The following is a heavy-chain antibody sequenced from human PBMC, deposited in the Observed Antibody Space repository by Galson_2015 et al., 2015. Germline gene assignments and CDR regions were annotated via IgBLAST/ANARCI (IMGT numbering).Heavy chain of an antibody. CDR3: ARYANYGSGSYYRYFDY. CDR1: GFTFSSYW. Sequence: SLRLSCAASGFTFSSYWMSWVSQAPGKGLELVTNIKQDGSDKYYVDSVKGRFTVSRDNARNSLYLQMNSLRAEDTAVYYCARYANYGSGSYYRYFDYWGQGALVIVSS. D-gene: IGHD3-10*01. J-gene: IGHJ4*02. V-gene: IGHV3-7*01. CDR2: IKQDGSDK.